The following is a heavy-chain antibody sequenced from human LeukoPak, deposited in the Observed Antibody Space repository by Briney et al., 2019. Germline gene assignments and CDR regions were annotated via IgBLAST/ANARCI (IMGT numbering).Heavy chain of an antibody. J-gene: IGHJ6*04. CDR3: SRALEV. V-gene: IGHV3-7*01. CDR2: IKQDGSEK. Sequence: GGSLRLSCEVPDFIFRNYWMDWVRQAPGRGLEWVANIKQDGSEKYYVDSVKGRFTISRDSAKNSLYLQVNSLKAEDTAVYYCSRALEVWGKGTTVTVSS. CDR1: DFIFRNYW.